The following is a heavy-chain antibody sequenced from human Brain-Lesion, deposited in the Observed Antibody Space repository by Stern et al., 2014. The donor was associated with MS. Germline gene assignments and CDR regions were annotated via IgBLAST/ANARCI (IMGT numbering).Heavy chain of an antibody. J-gene: IGHJ4*02. V-gene: IGHV1-24*01. CDR3: ATLSPGAGGNYYRHFDY. D-gene: IGHD1-26*01. CDR1: GYTLTELS. CDR2: FDAEDGET. Sequence: VQLGESGAEVKKPGASVKVSCKVSGYTLTELSMHWVRQAPRKGLEWMGGFDAEDGETIYAQKFQGRVTMTEDTSTDTAYMELSSLRSEDTAVYYCATLSPGAGGNYYRHFDYWGQGTLVTVSS.